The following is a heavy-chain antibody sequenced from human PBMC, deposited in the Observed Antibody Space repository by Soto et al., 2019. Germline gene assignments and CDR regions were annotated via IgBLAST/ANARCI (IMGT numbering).Heavy chain of an antibody. CDR2: IIPILGIA. CDR3: ARGVLGYCSSTRCFHFDY. Sequence: QVQLVQSGAEVKKPGSSVKVSCKASGGTFSSYTISWVRQAPGQGLEWMGRIIPILGIANYAQKFQGRVTITADKSTSTASMELGSLRSEDTAVYYCARGVLGYCSSTRCFHFDYWGQGTLVTVSS. D-gene: IGHD2-2*01. CDR1: GGTFSSYT. J-gene: IGHJ4*02. V-gene: IGHV1-69*02.